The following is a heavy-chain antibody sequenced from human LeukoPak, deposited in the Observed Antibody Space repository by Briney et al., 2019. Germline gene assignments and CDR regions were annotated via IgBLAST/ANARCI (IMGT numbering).Heavy chain of an antibody. CDR2: VYYSGNT. J-gene: IGHJ4*02. CDR3: ARRYGFFDS. D-gene: IGHD3-16*01. Sequence: SETLSLTCTVSGGSISISCCYWGWIRQPPGKGLEWIASVYYSGNTYYNPSLKSRVSISVDTSKNQFSLKLSSVTAADTAVYYCARRYGFFDSWSQGALVTVSS. CDR1: GGSISISCCY. V-gene: IGHV4-39*01.